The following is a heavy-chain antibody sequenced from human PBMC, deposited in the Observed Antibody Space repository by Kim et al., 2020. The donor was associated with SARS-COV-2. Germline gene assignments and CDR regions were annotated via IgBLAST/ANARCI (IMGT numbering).Heavy chain of an antibody. V-gene: IGHV3-23*01. CDR3: AKSRYCSSTSCYSHAFDI. D-gene: IGHD2-2*01. J-gene: IGHJ3*02. Sequence: GGSLRLSCAASGFTFSSYAMSWVRQAPGKGLEWVSAISGSGGSTYYADSVKGRFTISRDNSKNTLYLQMNSLRAEDTAVYYCAKSRYCSSTSCYSHAFDIWGQGTMVTVSS. CDR2: ISGSGGST. CDR1: GFTFSSYA.